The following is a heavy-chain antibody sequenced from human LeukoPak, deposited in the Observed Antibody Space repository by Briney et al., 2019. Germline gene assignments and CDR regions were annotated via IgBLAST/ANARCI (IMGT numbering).Heavy chain of an antibody. CDR1: GYTFTNYG. D-gene: IGHD3-3*01. CDR2: ISAYNGNT. V-gene: IGHV1-18*01. J-gene: IGHJ4*02. CDR3: AREGSDPGGSLEWLLYRSRYFDY. Sequence: ASVKVSCKASGYTFTNYGISWVRQAPGQGLEWMGWISAYNGNTNFAQNLQGRVTMTTDTSTSTAYMELRSLRSDDTAVYYCAREGSDPGGSLEWLLYRSRYFDYWGQGTLVTVSS.